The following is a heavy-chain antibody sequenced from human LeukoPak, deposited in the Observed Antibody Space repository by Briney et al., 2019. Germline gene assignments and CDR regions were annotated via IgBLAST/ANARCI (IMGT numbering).Heavy chain of an antibody. CDR2: ISGSGGIT. CDR3: AKGRGLIIPLDY. V-gene: IGHV3-23*01. J-gene: IGHJ4*02. Sequence: PGGSLRLSCAASGFTFSSYAMSWVRQAPGKGQEWVSGISGSGGITYYADSVKGRFTISRDNSKNTLYLQMNSLRAGDTAVYYCAKGRGLIIPLDYWGQGTLVTVSS. CDR1: GFTFSSYA. D-gene: IGHD3-10*01.